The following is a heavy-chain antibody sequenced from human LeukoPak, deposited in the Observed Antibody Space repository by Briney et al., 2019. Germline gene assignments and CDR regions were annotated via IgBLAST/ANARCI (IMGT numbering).Heavy chain of an antibody. CDR3: ARSYGSGSPDY. CDR2: IKQDGSEK. Sequence: GGSLRLSCAASGFTFSSYWMNWVRQAPGKGLEWVANIKQDGSEKYYVDSVKGRFTISRDNAKNSLYLQMNSLRAEDTAVYYCARSYGSGSPDYWGQGTLVTVSS. V-gene: IGHV3-7*01. D-gene: IGHD3-10*01. J-gene: IGHJ4*02. CDR1: GFTFSSYW.